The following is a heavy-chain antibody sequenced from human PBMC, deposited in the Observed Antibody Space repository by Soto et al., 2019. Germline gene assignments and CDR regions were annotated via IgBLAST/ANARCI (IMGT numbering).Heavy chain of an antibody. Sequence: PGGSLRLSCAASGFTFSSFAMHWVRQAPGKGLEWVAVISYDGSNQHYADSVKGLFTISRDNSKNTLYLQMNSLRAEDTAVYYCARRADSSNWYEIDYWGQGTLVTVSS. J-gene: IGHJ4*02. CDR1: GFTFSSFA. V-gene: IGHV3-30-3*01. D-gene: IGHD6-13*01. CDR2: ISYDGSNQ. CDR3: ARRADSSNWYEIDY.